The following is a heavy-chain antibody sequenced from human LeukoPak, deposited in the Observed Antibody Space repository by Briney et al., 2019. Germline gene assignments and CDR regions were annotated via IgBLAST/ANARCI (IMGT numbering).Heavy chain of an antibody. CDR1: GFTFSSYS. J-gene: IGHJ4*02. CDR3: ARDRSSWYAGVHFDY. Sequence: GGSLRLSCAASGFTFSSYSMNWVRQAPGKGLEWVSSISSSSSYIYYADSVKGRFTISRDNAKNSLYLQMNSLRAEDTAVYYCARDRSSWYAGVHFDYWGQGTLVTVSS. V-gene: IGHV3-21*01. D-gene: IGHD6-13*01. CDR2: ISSSSSYI.